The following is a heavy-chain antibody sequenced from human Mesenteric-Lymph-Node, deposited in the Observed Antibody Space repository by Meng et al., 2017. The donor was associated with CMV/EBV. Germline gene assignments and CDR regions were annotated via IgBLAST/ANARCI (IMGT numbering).Heavy chain of an antibody. D-gene: IGHD1-1*01. CDR3: ARGGTWNDNILDF. J-gene: IGHJ4*01. CDR1: GSGFTAPY. V-gene: IGHV1-2*02. Sequence: CKTSGSGFTAPYIPWVRQAPGQGFEWLGWIKPNSGGTSYAQSLQGRVSMTRDTSTATVYMDLTRLTSDDTAVYFCARGGTWNDNILDFWGPGNLVTVSS. CDR2: IKPNSGGT.